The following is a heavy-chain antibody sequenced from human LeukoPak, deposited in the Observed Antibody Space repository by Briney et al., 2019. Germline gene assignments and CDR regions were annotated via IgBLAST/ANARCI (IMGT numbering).Heavy chain of an antibody. CDR2: IYYTGST. D-gene: IGHD2-8*02. CDR3: ARPSAGGYADAFDI. Sequence: SETLSLTCTVSGGSISSYYWSWIRQPPGKGLEWIGYIYYTGSTKYNPSLKSRVTITVDTSNNHLSLKLTSVTAADTAVYYCARPSAGGYADAFDIWGQGTMVTVSS. CDR1: GGSISSYY. J-gene: IGHJ3*02. V-gene: IGHV4-59*12.